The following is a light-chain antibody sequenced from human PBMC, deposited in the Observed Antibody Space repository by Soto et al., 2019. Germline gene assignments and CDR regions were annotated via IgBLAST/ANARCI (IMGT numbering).Light chain of an antibody. V-gene: IGLV2-14*01. CDR2: EVS. CDR3: GSYTSSVTRV. J-gene: IGLJ3*02. Sequence: QSALTQPASVSGSPGQSITISCTGTSSDVGGYNYVSWYQQHPGKAPKLMIYEVSNRPSGVSNRFSGSKSGNTASLTISGLQAEDEAAYYCGSYTSSVTRVFGGGTKLTVL. CDR1: SSDVGGYNY.